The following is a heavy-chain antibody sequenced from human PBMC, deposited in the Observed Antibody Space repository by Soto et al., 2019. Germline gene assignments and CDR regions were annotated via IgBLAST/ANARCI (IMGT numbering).Heavy chain of an antibody. CDR1: GGSISSYY. J-gene: IGHJ5*02. Sequence: QVQLQESGPGLVKPSETLSLTCTVSGGSISSYYWSWIRQPPGKGLEWIGYIYYSGSTNYNPSLKSRVTISVDTSKNQFSLKLSSVTAADTAVYYCARLFVVVPAAIHGWFDTWGQGTLVTVSS. CDR3: ARLFVVVPAAIHGWFDT. CDR2: IYYSGST. D-gene: IGHD2-2*01. V-gene: IGHV4-59*08.